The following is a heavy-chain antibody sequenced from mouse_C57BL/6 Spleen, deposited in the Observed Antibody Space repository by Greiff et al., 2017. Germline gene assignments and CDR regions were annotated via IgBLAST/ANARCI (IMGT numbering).Heavy chain of an antibody. CDR1: GFNIKDYY. J-gene: IGHJ1*03. D-gene: IGHD1-1*01. Sequence: EVQRVESGAELVKPGASVKLSCTASGFNIKDYYMHWVKQRTEQGLEWIGRIDPEDGETKYAPKFQGKATITADTSSNTAYLQLSSLTSEDTAVYYCARGATVVEGYFDVWGTGTTVTVSS. CDR2: IDPEDGET. CDR3: ARGATVVEGYFDV. V-gene: IGHV14-2*01.